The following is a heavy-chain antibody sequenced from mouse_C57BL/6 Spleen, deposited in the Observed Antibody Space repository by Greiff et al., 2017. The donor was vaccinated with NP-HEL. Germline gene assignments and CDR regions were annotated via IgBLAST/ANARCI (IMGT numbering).Heavy chain of an antibody. Sequence: EVQLQQSGPELVKPGASVKISCKASGYTFTDYYMNWVKQSHGKSLEWIGDINPNNGGTSYNQKFKGKATLTVDKSSSTAYMELRSLTSEDSAVYYCASLDSSGSFLDYWGQGTTLTVSS. D-gene: IGHD3-2*02. V-gene: IGHV1-26*01. CDR1: GYTFTDYY. CDR2: INPNNGGT. CDR3: ASLDSSGSFLDY. J-gene: IGHJ2*01.